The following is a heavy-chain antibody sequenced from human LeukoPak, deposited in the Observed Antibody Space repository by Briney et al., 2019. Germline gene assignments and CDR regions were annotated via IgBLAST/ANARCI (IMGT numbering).Heavy chain of an antibody. V-gene: IGHV3-23*01. CDR3: AKEKSYCGGDCYPFDAFDI. D-gene: IGHD2-21*02. J-gene: IGHJ3*02. CDR2: ISGSGGST. CDR1: GFTFSSYA. Sequence: GGSLRLSCAASGFTFSSYAMSWVRQAPGKGLEWVSAISGSGGSTYYADSVKGRFTISRDNSKNTLYLQMNSLRAEDTAVYYCAKEKSYCGGDCYPFDAFDIWGQGTMVTVSS.